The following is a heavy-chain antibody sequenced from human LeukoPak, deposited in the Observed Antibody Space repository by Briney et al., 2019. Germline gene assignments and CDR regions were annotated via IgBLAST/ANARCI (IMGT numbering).Heavy chain of an antibody. CDR2: IYYSGSI. Sequence: SETLSLICTVSGGSISSYYWSWIRQPPGKGLEWIGYIYYSGSINYNPSLKSRVTISVDTSKDQFSLKVSSVTAADTAVYYCARGNWYLDYWGQGTLVTVSS. CDR3: ARGNWYLDY. D-gene: IGHD1-1*01. V-gene: IGHV4-59*01. CDR1: GGSISSYY. J-gene: IGHJ4*02.